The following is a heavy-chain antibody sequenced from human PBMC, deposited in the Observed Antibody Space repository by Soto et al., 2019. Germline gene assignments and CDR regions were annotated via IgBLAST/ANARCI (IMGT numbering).Heavy chain of an antibody. CDR3: ARDKVAAAGPFDY. CDR2: INPNSGGT. Sequence: ASVKVSCKASGYTFTGYYMHWVRQAPGQGLEWMGWINPNSGGTNYAQKFQGWVTMTRDTSISTAYMELSRLRSDDTAVYYCARDKVAAAGPFDYWGQGTLVTVSS. CDR1: GYTFTGYY. D-gene: IGHD6-13*01. J-gene: IGHJ4*02. V-gene: IGHV1-2*04.